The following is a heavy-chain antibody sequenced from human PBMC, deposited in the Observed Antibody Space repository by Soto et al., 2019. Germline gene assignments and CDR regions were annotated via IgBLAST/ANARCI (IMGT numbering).Heavy chain of an antibody. J-gene: IGHJ6*03. D-gene: IGHD1-26*01. CDR3: VNIMGLAYPYYDMDV. Sequence: DVQLLESGGGFVQWGGSLRLSCVTSGFTFSTYGMSWFRQAPGKGLEWVSYGGSGGSRYYAVSVKGRFTISRDNSKNTLSLEMNSLRAEETATFYCVNIMGLAYPYYDMDVWGKATTVTVSS. CDR1: GFTFSTYG. V-gene: IGHV3-23*01. CDR2: YGGSGGSR.